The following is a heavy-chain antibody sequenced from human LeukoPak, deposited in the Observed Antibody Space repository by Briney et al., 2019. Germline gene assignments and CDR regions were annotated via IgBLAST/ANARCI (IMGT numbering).Heavy chain of an antibody. V-gene: IGHV7-4-1*02. Sequence: GASVKVSCKASGYALTKYAMNWVRQAPGQGLEWMGYINTITGSPTYAQGFTGRFVFSLDTSVSTAYLQISNLKAEDTAVYYCARDSYWGQGTLVTVSS. J-gene: IGHJ4*02. CDR1: GYALTKYA. CDR2: INTITGSP. CDR3: ARDSY.